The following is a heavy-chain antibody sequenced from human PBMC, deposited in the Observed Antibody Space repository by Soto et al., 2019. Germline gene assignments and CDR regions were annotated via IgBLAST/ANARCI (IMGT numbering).Heavy chain of an antibody. V-gene: IGHV1-69*06. J-gene: IGHJ4*02. D-gene: IGHD1-26*01. CDR3: ASSSGNNYGVVTHHYFDY. CDR2: IIPIFGTA. CDR1: GGTFSTYS. Sequence: QVQLVQSGAEVKKPGSSVKVSCKTSGGTFSTYSIVWVRQAPGEGLEWMGGIIPIFGTANYAQKFQDRVTITADKSTNTAFMELSSLKSEDTAMYYCASSSGNNYGVVTHHYFDYWGQGTLVTVSS.